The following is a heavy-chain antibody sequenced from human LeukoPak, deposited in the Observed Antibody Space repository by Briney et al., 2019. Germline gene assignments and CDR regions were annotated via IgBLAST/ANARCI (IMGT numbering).Heavy chain of an antibody. D-gene: IGHD6-6*01. CDR3: TPHPGYSGSGY. V-gene: IGHV3-15*01. CDR2: IKSKTDGGTT. J-gene: IGHJ4*02. CDR1: GFTFSNAW. Sequence: GGSLRLSCAASGFTFSNAWMSWVRQAPGKGLEWVGRIKSKTDGGTTDYAAPVKGRFTISRGDSKNTLYLQMNSLKTEDTAVYYCTPHPGYSGSGYWGQGTLVTVSS.